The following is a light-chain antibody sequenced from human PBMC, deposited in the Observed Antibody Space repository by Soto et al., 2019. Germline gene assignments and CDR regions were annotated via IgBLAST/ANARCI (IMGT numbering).Light chain of an antibody. CDR1: SSDVGSYNL. CDR3: CSYAGSSTFI. Sequence: QSALTQPASVSGSPGQSITISCTGTSSDVGSYNLVSWYQQHPGKAPKLMIYEGTKRPSGVSNRFSGSKSGTPASLTISGLPAEDEADYSCCSYAGSSTFIFGGGTKLTVL. V-gene: IGLV2-23*03. J-gene: IGLJ2*01. CDR2: EGT.